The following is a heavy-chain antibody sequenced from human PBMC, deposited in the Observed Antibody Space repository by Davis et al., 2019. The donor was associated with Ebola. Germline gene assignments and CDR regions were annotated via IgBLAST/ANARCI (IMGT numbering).Heavy chain of an antibody. CDR2: IYPGDSDT. CDR3: ARSRSLNWFDP. J-gene: IGHJ5*02. V-gene: IGHV5-51*01. CDR1: GDSFTSYW. Sequence: GGSLRLSCQGSGDSFTSYWIAWVRQMPGKGLELMGIIYPGDSDTRYSPSFQGQVTISADKSISTAYLQWSSLKASDTAMYYCARSRSLNWFDPWGQGTLVTVSS.